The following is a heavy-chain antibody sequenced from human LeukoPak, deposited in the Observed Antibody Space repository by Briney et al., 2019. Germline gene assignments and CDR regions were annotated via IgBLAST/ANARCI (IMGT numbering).Heavy chain of an antibody. Sequence: SVKVSCKASGGTFSSYAISWVRQAPGQGLEWMGGIIPIFGTANYAQKFQGRVTMTTDTSTSTAYMELRSLRSDDTAVYYCARDEGYGSGSYWGQGTLVTVSS. D-gene: IGHD3-10*01. CDR1: GGTFSSYA. V-gene: IGHV1-69*05. J-gene: IGHJ4*02. CDR3: ARDEGYGSGSY. CDR2: IIPIFGTA.